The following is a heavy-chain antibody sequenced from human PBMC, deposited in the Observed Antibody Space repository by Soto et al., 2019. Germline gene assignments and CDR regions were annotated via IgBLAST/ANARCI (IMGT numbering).Heavy chain of an antibody. CDR3: ARNRLFYGDYDHYGMDV. CDR1: GGSISSYY. V-gene: IGHV4-59*01. D-gene: IGHD4-17*01. CDR2: IYYSGST. J-gene: IGHJ6*02. Sequence: PSETLSLTCTVSGGSISSYYWSWIRQPPGKGLEWIGYIYYSGSTNYNPSLKSRVTISVDTSKNQFSLKPSSVTAADTAVYYCARNRLFYGDYDHYGMDVWGQGTTVTAP.